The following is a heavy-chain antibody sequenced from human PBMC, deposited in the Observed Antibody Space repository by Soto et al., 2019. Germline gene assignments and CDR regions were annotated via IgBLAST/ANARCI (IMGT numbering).Heavy chain of an antibody. Sequence: ASVKVSCKASGYTFTSYDINCVRQATGQGLEWMGWMNPNSGNTGYAQKFQGRVTMTRNTSISTAYMELSSLRSEDTAVYFCTRGAGGWNYYYAMDAWGPGATVTVSS. CDR2: MNPNSGNT. V-gene: IGHV1-8*01. CDR3: TRGAGGWNYYYAMDA. D-gene: IGHD6-19*01. CDR1: GYTFTSYD. J-gene: IGHJ6*02.